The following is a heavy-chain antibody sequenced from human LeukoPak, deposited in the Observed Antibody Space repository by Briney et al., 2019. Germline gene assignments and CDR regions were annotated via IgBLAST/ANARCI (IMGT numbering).Heavy chain of an antibody. CDR3: ARASPGLAYYDSSGLDY. Sequence: HPGGSLRLSCAASGFTFSSYAMHWVRQAPGKGLEWVAVISYDGSNKYYADSVKGRFTISRDNSKNTLYLQMNSLRAEDTAVYYCARASPGLAYYDSSGLDYWGQGTLVTVSS. V-gene: IGHV3-30-3*01. D-gene: IGHD3-22*01. J-gene: IGHJ4*02. CDR2: ISYDGSNK. CDR1: GFTFSSYA.